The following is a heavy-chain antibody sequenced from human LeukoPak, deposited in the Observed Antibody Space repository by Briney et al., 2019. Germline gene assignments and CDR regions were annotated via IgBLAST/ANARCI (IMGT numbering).Heavy chain of an antibody. J-gene: IGHJ4*02. CDR3: TPDTPPLWVFDY. CDR1: VFTFSNAW. CDR2: IKKKADGGTI. D-gene: IGHD3-10*01. Sequence: GGSLRLSRVASVFTFSNAWMGWVRQAPGKGLECVGRIKKKADGGTIDYAAPVKDRFPISRDDSQNMLYLQMNSLKTQEPAVYYCTPDTPPLWVFDYWGEGAVVTVSS. V-gene: IGHV3-15*01.